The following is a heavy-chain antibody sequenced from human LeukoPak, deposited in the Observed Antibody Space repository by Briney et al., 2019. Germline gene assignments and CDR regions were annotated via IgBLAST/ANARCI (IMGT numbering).Heavy chain of an antibody. CDR1: GYTFXXNW. J-gene: IGHJ4*02. CDR3: ARRDYGGHAAYFCY. D-gene: IGHD4-23*01. CDR2: IYPRDSDT. Sequence: GYTFXXNWIGWVRRMPGKGLEWMGIIYPRDSDTVYSPSFQGQVTISVDKSISTAYLQWNSLEASDTAIYFCARRDYGGHAAYFCYWGQGTLVTVSS. V-gene: IGHV5-51*01.